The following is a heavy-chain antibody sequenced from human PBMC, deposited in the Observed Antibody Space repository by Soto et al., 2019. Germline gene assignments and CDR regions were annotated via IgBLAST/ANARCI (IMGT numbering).Heavy chain of an antibody. Sequence: GGSLRLSCAASGFTFSSYSMNWVRQAPGKGLEWVSSISSSSSYIYYADSVKGRFTISRDNAKNSLYLQMNSLRAEDTAVYYCARGRVGYGDYFDYWGQGTLVTVSS. CDR3: ARGRVGYGDYFDY. CDR2: ISSSSSYI. V-gene: IGHV3-21*01. CDR1: GFTFSSYS. D-gene: IGHD4-17*01. J-gene: IGHJ4*02.